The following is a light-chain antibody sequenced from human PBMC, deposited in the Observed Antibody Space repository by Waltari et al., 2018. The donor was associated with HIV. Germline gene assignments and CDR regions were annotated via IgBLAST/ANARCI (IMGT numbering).Light chain of an antibody. V-gene: IGLV2-11*01. Sequence: QSALTQPPSVSGSPGQSVPIPCTGTSSDVGGYNYVSWYQQHPGKAPKLMIYDVNERPSGVPDRFSGSKSGNTASLTISGLQAEDEADYYCCSYAGSYTWVFGGGTKLTVL. CDR1: SSDVGGYNY. CDR2: DVN. J-gene: IGLJ3*02. CDR3: CSYAGSYTWV.